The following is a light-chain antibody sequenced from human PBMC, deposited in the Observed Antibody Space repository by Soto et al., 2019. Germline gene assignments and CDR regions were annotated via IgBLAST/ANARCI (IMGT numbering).Light chain of an antibody. CDR1: SSNIGSNT. V-gene: IGLV1-44*01. J-gene: IGLJ1*01. CDR3: AAWDDSLNGYV. CDR2: SNN. Sequence: QSVLTQPPSASGTPGQRVTISCSGSSSNIGSNTVNWYQQLPGTAPKLLIYSNNQRPSGVPDRFSGSKSGTSASLAISRLQSEDEADYCCAAWDDSLNGYVFGTGTRSPS.